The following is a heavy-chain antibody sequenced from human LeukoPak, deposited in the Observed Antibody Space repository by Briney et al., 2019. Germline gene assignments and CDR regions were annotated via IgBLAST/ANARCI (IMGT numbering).Heavy chain of an antibody. Sequence: GGSLRLSCAASGFTFSSYSMNWVRQAPGKGLEWVSYISSSSSTIYYADSVKGRFTISRDNAKNSLYLQMNSLRAEDTAVYYCARGDRIAAADTNLDYWGQGTLVTVSS. CDR3: ARGDRIAAADTNLDY. CDR1: GFTFSSYS. V-gene: IGHV3-48*01. CDR2: ISSSSSTI. J-gene: IGHJ4*02. D-gene: IGHD6-13*01.